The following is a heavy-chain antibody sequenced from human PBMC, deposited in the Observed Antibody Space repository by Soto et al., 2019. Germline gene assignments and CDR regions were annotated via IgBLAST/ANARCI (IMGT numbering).Heavy chain of an antibody. J-gene: IGHJ6*03. CDR2: ISVSGGRT. D-gene: IGHD3-9*01. CDR3: AKSCDWYFCFMDV. V-gene: IGHV3-23*01. CDR1: GFTFSSYA. Sequence: EVQLLESGGGLIQPGGSLRLSCAASGFTFSSYAMSWVRQAPGKGLEWVSAISVSGGRTYYADSVKGRFTISRDDSKNTLYLQMNSLRAEDTALYYCAKSCDWYFCFMDVWGKGTTVTVSS.